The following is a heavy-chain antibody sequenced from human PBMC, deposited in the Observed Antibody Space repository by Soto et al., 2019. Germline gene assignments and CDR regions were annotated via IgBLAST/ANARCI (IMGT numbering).Heavy chain of an antibody. V-gene: IGHV3-74*01. J-gene: IGHJ5*02. Sequence: EVQLAESGGGLIQPGGSLRLSCATSGFTFSRYWIHWVRQAPGEGLVWVSRISGDGVHTDYAESVKGRFTVSRDIAKSTGYLQMNNLRAEDTAIYYCASHDPGARFDPWGQGTLVIVSS. D-gene: IGHD1-1*01. CDR1: GFTFSRYW. CDR3: ASHDPGARFDP. CDR2: ISGDGVHT.